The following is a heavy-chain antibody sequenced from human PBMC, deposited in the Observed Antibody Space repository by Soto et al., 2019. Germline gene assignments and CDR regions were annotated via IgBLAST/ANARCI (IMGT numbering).Heavy chain of an antibody. CDR3: AREGYSDTYSYCQTLDV. D-gene: IGHD4-17*01. V-gene: IGHV4-39*02. Sequence: LSLTCAVSGGSISGSYYYWGWLRQSPGKGPEWIGSVFYTGFTSYNPSLESRVSVSVDTSKNQFSLKVSGVSAADTAVYYCAREGYSDTYSYCQTLDVWGQGTTVTVSS. CDR1: GGSISGSYYY. J-gene: IGHJ6*02. CDR2: VFYTGFT.